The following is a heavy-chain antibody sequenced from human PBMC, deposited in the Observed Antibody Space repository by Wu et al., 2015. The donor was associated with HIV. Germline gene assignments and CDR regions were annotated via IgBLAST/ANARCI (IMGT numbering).Heavy chain of an antibody. CDR1: GGTFSSYA. CDR3: AKYYYESSGFYYEAFDI. CDR2: IIPIFGTV. J-gene: IGHJ3*02. Sequence: QVQLVQSGAEVKKPGSSVKVSCKASGGTFSSYAINWVRQAPGQGLEWMGRIIPIFGTVNYAQKFQGRVTITADESTSTVYMELSSLRSEDTAVYYCAKYYYESSGFYYEAFDILGSKGQWSPSLQ. D-gene: IGHD3-22*01. V-gene: IGHV1-69*13.